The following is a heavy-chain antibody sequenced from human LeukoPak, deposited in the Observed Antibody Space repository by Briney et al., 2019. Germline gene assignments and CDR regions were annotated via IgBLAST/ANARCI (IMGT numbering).Heavy chain of an antibody. J-gene: IGHJ5*02. Sequence: PGGSLRLSCAASGFTFSSYAMSWVRQAPGKGLEWVSTISGSGGGTYYADSVKGRFTLSRDNAKNSLYLQMNSLRVEDTAVYFCARPVNSLFDPWGQGTLVTVSS. CDR2: ISGSGGGT. D-gene: IGHD2-21*01. CDR3: ARPVNSLFDP. V-gene: IGHV3-23*01. CDR1: GFTFSSYA.